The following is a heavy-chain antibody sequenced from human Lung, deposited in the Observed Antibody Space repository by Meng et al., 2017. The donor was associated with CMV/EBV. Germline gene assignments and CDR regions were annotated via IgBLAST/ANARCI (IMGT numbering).Heavy chain of an antibody. D-gene: IGHD4/OR15-4a*01. Sequence: ASVXVSCKSSGYTFTSYDINWVRQATGQGLEWMGWMNPNSGNTGYAQKFQGRVTFTRDTSIGTAYMELSSLRSEDTAMYYCAREDDFGGHPPYWGQGTLVTVSS. CDR1: GYTFTSYD. CDR3: AREDDFGGHPPY. J-gene: IGHJ4*02. V-gene: IGHV1-8*03. CDR2: MNPNSGNT.